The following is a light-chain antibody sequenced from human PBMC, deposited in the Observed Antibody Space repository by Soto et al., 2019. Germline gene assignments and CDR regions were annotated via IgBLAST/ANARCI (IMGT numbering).Light chain of an antibody. CDR2: DVN. CDR1: GNDVGGYTY. Sequence: QSALTQPASVSGSPGQSISISCTGTGNDVGGYTYVSWYQQHPDKVPKLVIFDVNRRPSGVSDRYSGSKSDNAASLTISGLQAEDEADYYCCLYTTTTTYVFGTGTKLTVL. J-gene: IGLJ1*01. CDR3: CLYTTTTTYV. V-gene: IGLV2-14*03.